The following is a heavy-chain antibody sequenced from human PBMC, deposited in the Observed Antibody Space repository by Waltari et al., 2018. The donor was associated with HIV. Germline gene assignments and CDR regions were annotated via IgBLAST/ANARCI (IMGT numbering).Heavy chain of an antibody. V-gene: IGHV1-3*01. D-gene: IGHD2-2*01. Sequence: QVQLVQSGAEVKKPGASVKVSCKASGYTFTSYAMHWVRQAPGQRLEWVGWFNAGNGNTKYSQKFQGRVTITRYTSASTAYMERSSLRSEDTAVYYCARGKRYCSSTSCYVSNWFDPWGQGTLVTVSS. CDR3: ARGKRYCSSTSCYVSNWFDP. CDR1: GYTFTSYA. CDR2: FNAGNGNT. J-gene: IGHJ5*02.